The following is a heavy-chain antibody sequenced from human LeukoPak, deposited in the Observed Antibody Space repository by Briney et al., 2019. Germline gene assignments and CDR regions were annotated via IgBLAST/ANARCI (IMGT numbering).Heavy chain of an antibody. CDR2: VYYSGST. CDR1: GGSMNYYY. V-gene: IGHV4-59*01. Sequence: SETLSLTCTVSGGSMNYYYWSWIRQPPGKGLEWIGYVYYSGSTNYNPSLKSRVTISVDTSKNQFSLKLRSVTAADTAVYYCARGGNTEIPPEDAFDIWGQGTMVTVSS. J-gene: IGHJ3*02. D-gene: IGHD1-26*01. CDR3: ARGGNTEIPPEDAFDI.